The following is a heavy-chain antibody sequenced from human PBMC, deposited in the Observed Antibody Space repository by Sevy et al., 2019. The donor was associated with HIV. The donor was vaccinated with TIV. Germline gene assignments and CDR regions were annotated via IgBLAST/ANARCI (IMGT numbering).Heavy chain of an antibody. J-gene: IGHJ4*01. CDR3: ARDGGYSIKWYPLY. CDR2: ISYEGTET. V-gene: IGHV3-30-3*01. Sequence: GGSLRLSCAASGFAFSSHAMHWVRQAPGKGLEWVAVISYEGTETFYAASVAGRFTISRDNSKRMLSLQINSLRPEDTAVYYCARDGGYSIKWYPLYWGHGTLVTVSS. D-gene: IGHD6-13*01. CDR1: GFAFSSHA.